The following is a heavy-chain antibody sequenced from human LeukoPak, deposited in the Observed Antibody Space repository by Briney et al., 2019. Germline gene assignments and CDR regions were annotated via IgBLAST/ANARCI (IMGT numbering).Heavy chain of an antibody. CDR3: ARTGRPRYSSSWRYFDY. J-gene: IGHJ4*02. V-gene: IGHV4-61*02. CDR1: GGSISSGSYY. D-gene: IGHD6-13*01. Sequence: PSQTLSLTCTVSGGSISSGSYYWSWIRQPAGKGLEWIGRIYPSGSTNYNPSLKSRVTISVDTSKNQFSLKLSSVTAADTAVYYCARTGRPRYSSSWRYFDYWGQGTLVTVSS. CDR2: IYPSGST.